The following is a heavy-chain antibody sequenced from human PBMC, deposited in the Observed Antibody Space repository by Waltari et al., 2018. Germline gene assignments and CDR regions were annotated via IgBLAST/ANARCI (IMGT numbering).Heavy chain of an antibody. Sequence: EVQLLESGGGLVQPGGSLRLSCAASGFTFSSDAMCWFRQAPGKGLGWVSAISGSGGSSYYADSVKGRFTISRDNSKNTLYLQMNSLRAEDTAVYYCAKWRIAAAGTGHYWGQGTLVTVSS. CDR1: GFTFSSDA. CDR2: ISGSGGSS. V-gene: IGHV3-23*01. J-gene: IGHJ4*02. CDR3: AKWRIAAAGTGHY. D-gene: IGHD6-13*01.